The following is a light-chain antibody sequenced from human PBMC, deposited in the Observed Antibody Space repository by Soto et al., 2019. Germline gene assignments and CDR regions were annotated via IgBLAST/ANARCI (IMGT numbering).Light chain of an antibody. CDR2: GAS. Sequence: EIVITQSPATLSVSPGERATLSCSASQSVNIYLAWYQQKPGQAPRLLIFGASSRATGIPARFSGSGSGTEFSLTISSLQSEDFAVYFCRQYDDWLRLTFGGGTKVDIK. V-gene: IGKV3D-15*01. J-gene: IGKJ4*01. CDR3: RQYDDWLRLT. CDR1: QSVNIY.